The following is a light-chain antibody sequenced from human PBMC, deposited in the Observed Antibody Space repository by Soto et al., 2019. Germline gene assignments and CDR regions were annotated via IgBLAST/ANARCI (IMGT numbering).Light chain of an antibody. CDR2: EVS. V-gene: IGLV2-14*01. J-gene: IGLJ1*01. CDR3: SSYTSSSTYV. Sequence: QSALTQPASVSGSPGQSTTISCTGTSSDVGGYNYVSWYQQHPGKAPKLMIYEVSNRPSGVSNRFSGSKSCNTASLTISGLQAEDAADYYCSSYTSSSTYVFGTGTKVTVL. CDR1: SSDVGGYNY.